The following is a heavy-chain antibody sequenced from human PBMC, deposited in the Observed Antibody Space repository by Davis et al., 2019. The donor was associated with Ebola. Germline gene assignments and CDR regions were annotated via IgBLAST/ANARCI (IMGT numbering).Heavy chain of an antibody. Sequence: SETLSLTCAVYGGSFSDYFWSWIRQSPGKGLEWIGKASHGGVSDYTPSLRSRVTMSVDTSKNQFSLKMNPVTAADTAVYYCARTTKTSITGSGLGFTYFDHWSQGTLVTVSS. CDR3: ARTTKTSITGSGLGFTYFDH. V-gene: IGHV4-34*01. CDR2: ASHGGVS. CDR1: GGSFSDYF. J-gene: IGHJ5*02. D-gene: IGHD1-1*01.